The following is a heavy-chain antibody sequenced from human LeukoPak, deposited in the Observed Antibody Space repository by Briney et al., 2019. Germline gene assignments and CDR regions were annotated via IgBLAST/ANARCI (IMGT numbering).Heavy chain of an antibody. CDR1: GYTFTGYY. D-gene: IGHD6-19*01. CDR3: ARVYSSAWSAHFDY. CDR2: INPNSGGT. Sequence: ASVKVSCKASGYTFTGYYMHWVRQAPGQGLEWMGWINPNSGGTNYAQKFQGRVTMTRDTSISTAYLELSNLRSDDTAEYYCARVYSSAWSAHFDYWGQGTLVTVSS. V-gene: IGHV1-2*02. J-gene: IGHJ4*02.